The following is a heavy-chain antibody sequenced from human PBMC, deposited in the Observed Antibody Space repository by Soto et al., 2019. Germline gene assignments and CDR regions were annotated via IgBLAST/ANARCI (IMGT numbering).Heavy chain of an antibody. CDR3: ASPMVPFDY. CDR2: IYYSGST. D-gene: IGHD3-10*01. V-gene: IGHV4-39*01. Sequence: PSETLSLTCTVSGGSISSSSYYWGWIRQPPGKGLEWIGSIYYSGSTYYNPSLKSRVTISVDTSKNQFSLKLSSVTAADTAVYYCASPMVPFDYWGQGTLVTVSS. CDR1: GGSISSSSYY. J-gene: IGHJ4*02.